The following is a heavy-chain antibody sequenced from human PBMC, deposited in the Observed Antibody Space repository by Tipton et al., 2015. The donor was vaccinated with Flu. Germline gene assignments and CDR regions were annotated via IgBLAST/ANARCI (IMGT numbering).Heavy chain of an antibody. J-gene: IGHJ4*02. CDR3: ATLTGDDY. CDR2: ISSSGKTI. D-gene: IGHD7-27*01. CDR1: GFTFSNYE. Sequence: SLRLSCAASGFTFSNYEMNWVRQAPGKGLEWLSYISSSGKTISYADSVRGRFTISRDNSKKSLYLQLNSLRAEDTAMYYCATLTGDDYWGQGTLVTVSS. V-gene: IGHV3-48*03.